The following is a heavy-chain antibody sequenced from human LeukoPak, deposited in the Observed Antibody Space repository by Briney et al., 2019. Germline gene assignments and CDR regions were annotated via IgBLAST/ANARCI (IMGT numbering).Heavy chain of an antibody. CDR3: ARYCSGASCYSGLDY. Sequence: LGGSLRLSCAASGFTFNNYFMTWVRRAPGKGLEWVSTISNNGDRTYYADLVKGLFTISRDNSRNTLYLQMNSLRADDTAVYYCARYCSGASCYSGLDYWGQGTLVTVSS. J-gene: IGHJ4*02. CDR2: ISNNGDRT. CDR1: GFTFNNYF. V-gene: IGHV3-23*01. D-gene: IGHD2-2*01.